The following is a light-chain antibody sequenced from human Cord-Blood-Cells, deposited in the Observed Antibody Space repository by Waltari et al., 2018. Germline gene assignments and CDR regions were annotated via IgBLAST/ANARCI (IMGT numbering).Light chain of an antibody. CDR3: QQYNNWPLT. CDR1: QSVSSN. Sequence: EIVMTRSQDTLSVYPGERETLSCRASQSVSSNLAWYQQKPGQAPRLLIYGASTRATGIPARFSGSGSGTEFTLTISSLQSEDFAVYYCQQYNNWPLTFGGGTKVEIK. J-gene: IGKJ4*01. V-gene: IGKV3-15*01. CDR2: GAS.